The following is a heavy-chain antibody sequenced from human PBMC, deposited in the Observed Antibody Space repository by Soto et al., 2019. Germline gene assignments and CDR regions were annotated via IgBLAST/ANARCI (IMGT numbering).Heavy chain of an antibody. V-gene: IGHV3-33*03. CDR1: GFTFSSYG. J-gene: IGHJ6*02. D-gene: IGHD3-22*01. CDR2: IWYDGSNK. CDR3: ARVNTYYYDSSGYYIYYYGMDV. Sequence: GGSLRLSCAASGFTFSSYGMHWVRQAPGKRLEWVAVIWYDGSNKYYADSVKGRFTISRDNAKNSLYLQLNSLRAEDTAVYYCARVNTYYYDSSGYYIYYYGMDVWGQGTTVTVSS.